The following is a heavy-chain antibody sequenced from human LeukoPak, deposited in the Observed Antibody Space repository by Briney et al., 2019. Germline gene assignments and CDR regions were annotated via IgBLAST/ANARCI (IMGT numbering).Heavy chain of an antibody. J-gene: IGHJ4*02. CDR3: ARMVGSIAVAGRAFDY. Sequence: GESLKISCKGSGYSFTSYWIGWVRQMPGKGLEWMGIIYPGDSDTRYSPSFQGQVTISADKSISTAYLQWSSPKASDTAMYYCARMVGSIAVAGRAFDYWGQGTLVTVSS. V-gene: IGHV5-51*01. CDR2: IYPGDSDT. CDR1: GYSFTSYW. D-gene: IGHD6-19*01.